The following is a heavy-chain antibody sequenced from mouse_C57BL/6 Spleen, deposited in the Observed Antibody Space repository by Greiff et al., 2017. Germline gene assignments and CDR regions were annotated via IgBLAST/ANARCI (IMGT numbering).Heavy chain of an antibody. CDR3: ARWLLRRYFDV. CDR1: GYTFTSYW. CDR2: IDPSDSCT. V-gene: IGHV1-59*01. J-gene: IGHJ1*03. D-gene: IGHD2-3*01. Sequence: QVQLQQPGPELVRPGTSVKLSCQASGYTFTSYWIHWVKRRPRQGLEGRGVIDPSDSCTNYNPKFKGKTTFTVYTSYSTAYMQLSSLTAEDSAVYYCARWLLRRYFDVWGTGTTVTVSS.